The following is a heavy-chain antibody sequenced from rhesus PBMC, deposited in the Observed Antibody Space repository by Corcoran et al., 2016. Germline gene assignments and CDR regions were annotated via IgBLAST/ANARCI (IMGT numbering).Heavy chain of an antibody. V-gene: IGHV4-165*01. J-gene: IGHJ4*01. Sequence: QVQLQESGPGLVKPSETLPLTCGGPGGSFRGYYGGWIGPPPGKGLEWIGYISGSSGSTDYNPSLKSRATISTDTSKNQLSLKLRSVTAADTAIYYCARLVAAGVKSFDYWGQGVLVTVSS. CDR2: ISGSSGST. CDR3: ARLVAAGVKSFDY. CDR1: GGSFRGYY. D-gene: IGHD6-13*01.